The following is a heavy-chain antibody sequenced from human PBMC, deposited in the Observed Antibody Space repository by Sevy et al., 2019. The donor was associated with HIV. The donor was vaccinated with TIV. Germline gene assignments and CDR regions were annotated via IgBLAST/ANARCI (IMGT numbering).Heavy chain of an antibody. Sequence: SETLSLTCAVYGGSLSGYYCSWIRQPPGKGLEWVGEINHSGSTNYNPSLKSRVTISVDTSNNQFSLKLSSVTAADTAVYYCARHCSSSSCSHAFDIWGQGTMVTVSS. J-gene: IGHJ3*02. CDR1: GGSLSGYY. D-gene: IGHD2-2*01. CDR3: ARHCSSSSCSHAFDI. CDR2: INHSGST. V-gene: IGHV4-34*01.